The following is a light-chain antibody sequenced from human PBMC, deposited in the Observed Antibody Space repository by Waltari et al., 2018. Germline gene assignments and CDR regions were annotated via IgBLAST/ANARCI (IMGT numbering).Light chain of an antibody. J-gene: IGLJ2*01. V-gene: IGLV1-40*01. CDR1: VPTFGTGYD. CDR3: QAYDKGLSSVV. CDR2: SNS. Sequence: QSVLTQPPSVSGAPGQRVTLSSTGTVPTFGTGYDLPWYQQFPGTAPKPLIYSNSKRPSGVPDRFSGSRSGTSASLTITGLQAEDEADYYCQAYDKGLSSVVFGGGTKVTVL.